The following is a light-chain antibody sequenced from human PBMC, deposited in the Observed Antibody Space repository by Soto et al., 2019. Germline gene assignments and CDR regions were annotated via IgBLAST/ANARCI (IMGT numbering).Light chain of an antibody. CDR3: QQYNSYPYT. Sequence: EIVMTQSPPTLSVSPGERATLSCRASQSVGSKLAWYQQRPGQAPRLLIYDASNRATGIPARFSGSGSGTEFSLTISSLQSEDFATYYCQQYNSYPYTFGQGTKLEI. CDR2: DAS. J-gene: IGKJ2*01. CDR1: QSVGSK. V-gene: IGKV3D-15*01.